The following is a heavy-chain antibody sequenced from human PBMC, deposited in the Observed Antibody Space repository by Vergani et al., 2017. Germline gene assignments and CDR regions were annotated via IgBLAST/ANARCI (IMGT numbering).Heavy chain of an antibody. CDR1: GFPFSSYV. CDR3: ARYPETSIWSGYYRQWIDY. V-gene: IGHV3-23*01. J-gene: IGHJ4*02. CDR2: ISGSGGST. D-gene: IGHD3-3*01. Sequence: EVQLLESGGGLVQPGGSLRLSCAASGFPFSSYVISWVRQAPGKGLEWVSIISGSGGSTFYAASVKGRFIISRDNSKNTLYLQINSLRAEDTAVSYCARYPETSIWSGYYRQWIDYWGQGTLVTVSS.